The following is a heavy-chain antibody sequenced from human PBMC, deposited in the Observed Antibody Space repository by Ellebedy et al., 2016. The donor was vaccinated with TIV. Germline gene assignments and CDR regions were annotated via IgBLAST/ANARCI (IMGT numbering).Heavy chain of an antibody. CDR2: ISFDGSDK. CDR1: GFTFSTYA. V-gene: IGHV3-30-3*01. Sequence: PGGSLRPSCAASGFTFSTYALHWVRQAPGEGLEWVAVISFDGSDKYYADSVKGRFTISRDNSKNTLSLQMNSLRAEDTAVYYFSGGSYFDSSGHYPAEYFHYWGQGTLVTVSS. CDR3: SGGSYFDSSGHYPAEYFHY. D-gene: IGHD3-22*01. J-gene: IGHJ1*01.